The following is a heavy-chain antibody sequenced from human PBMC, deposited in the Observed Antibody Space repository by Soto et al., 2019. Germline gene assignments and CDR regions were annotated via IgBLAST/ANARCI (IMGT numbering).Heavy chain of an antibody. V-gene: IGHV3-15*07. CDR1: GFTFSNAW. CDR2: IKSKTDGGTT. Sequence: GGSLRLSCAASGFTFSNAWMNWVRQAPGKGLEWVGRIKSKTDGGTTDYAAPVKGRFTISRDDSKNTLYLQMNSLKTDDTAVYYCTTGSSSGGWYYYGMDVWGQGTTVTVSS. D-gene: IGHD6-6*01. J-gene: IGHJ6*02. CDR3: TTGSSSGGWYYYGMDV.